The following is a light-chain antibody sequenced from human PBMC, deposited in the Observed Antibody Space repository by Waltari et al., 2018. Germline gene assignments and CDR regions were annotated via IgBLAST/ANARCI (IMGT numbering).Light chain of an antibody. Sequence: EIVLTQSPATLSLSPGDRATLSCRASQSVNNKLAWYQQKPGQAPRLLTYDASTRATGVPARFSGSGSGTDLTLSISSLEPEDFAVYYCQHRSSWPLTFGGGTKLEIK. V-gene: IGKV3-11*01. CDR1: QSVNNK. CDR3: QHRSSWPLT. CDR2: DAS. J-gene: IGKJ4*01.